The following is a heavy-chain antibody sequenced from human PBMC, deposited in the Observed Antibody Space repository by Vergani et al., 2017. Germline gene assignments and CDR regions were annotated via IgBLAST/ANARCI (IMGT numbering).Heavy chain of an antibody. CDR1: GFTFSSYS. CDR3: AREGIAAADGPIPFDY. Sequence: EVQMVESGGGLVKPGGSLRLSCVASGFTFSSYSMNWVRQAPGKGLEWVSSISSSSSYIYYADSVKGRFTISRDNAKNSLYLQMNSLRAEDTAVYYCAREGIAAADGPIPFDYWGQGTLVTVSS. J-gene: IGHJ4*02. CDR2: ISSSSSYI. D-gene: IGHD6-13*01. V-gene: IGHV3-21*01.